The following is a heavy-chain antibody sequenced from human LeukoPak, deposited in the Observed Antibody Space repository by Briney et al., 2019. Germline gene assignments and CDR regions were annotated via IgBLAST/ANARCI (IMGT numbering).Heavy chain of an antibody. CDR2: VHHTGRA. CDR3: AREPDA. V-gene: IGHV4-39*07. Sequence: SETLSLTCTVSGDSTSGSNYHWGWIRQPPGKGLEWLGTVHHTGRAFYNPSLRGRTTVSVDTSKNQFSLKLTSVTAADTAVYYCAREPDAWGQGTLVTVSS. J-gene: IGHJ5*02. CDR1: GDSTSGSNYH.